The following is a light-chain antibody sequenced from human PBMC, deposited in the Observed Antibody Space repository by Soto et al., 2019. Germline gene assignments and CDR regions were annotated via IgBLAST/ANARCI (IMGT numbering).Light chain of an antibody. CDR3: SSYRTSITYV. V-gene: IGLV2-14*01. Sequence: QSPLTQPASVSGSPGQSITISCTGTSNDVGGYNYVSWYQQHLGKAPKLMIYEVSNRPSGISNRFSGSKSGNTASLTISGLQAEDEADYYCSSYRTSITYVFGTGTKATVL. CDR2: EVS. J-gene: IGLJ1*01. CDR1: SNDVGGYNY.